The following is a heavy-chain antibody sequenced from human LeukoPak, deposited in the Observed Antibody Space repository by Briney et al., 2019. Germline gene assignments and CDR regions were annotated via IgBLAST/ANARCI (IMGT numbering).Heavy chain of an antibody. CDR2: INQDGSEE. D-gene: IGHD5-12*01. CDR3: VRDGGVSGYDLLDY. Sequence: PGGSLRLSCEASGFTFGSHAMYWVRQAPGKGLEWVAHINQDGSEEHYMDSAKARFTISRDNAKNSLSLQMNSLRAEDTAVYYCVRDGGVSGYDLLDYWGQGTLVTVSS. CDR1: GFTFGSHA. J-gene: IGHJ4*02. V-gene: IGHV3-7*01.